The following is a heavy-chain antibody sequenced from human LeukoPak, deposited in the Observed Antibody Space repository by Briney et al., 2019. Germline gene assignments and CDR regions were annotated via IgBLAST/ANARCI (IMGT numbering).Heavy chain of an antibody. D-gene: IGHD5-18*01. CDR1: GFTFNTYA. Sequence: PGGSLRLSCAASGFTFNTYAMSWVRQAPGKGLEWVSAISGSGDSTYYADSVKGRLTFSRDNSKNTLYLQMNSLRAEDTAVYYCAKGSYSYGWYYFDYWGQGTLVTVSS. CDR3: AKGSYSYGWYYFDY. J-gene: IGHJ4*02. V-gene: IGHV3-23*01. CDR2: ISGSGDST.